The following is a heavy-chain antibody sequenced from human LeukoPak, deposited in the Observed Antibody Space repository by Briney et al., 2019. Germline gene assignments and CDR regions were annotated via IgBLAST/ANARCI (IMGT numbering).Heavy chain of an antibody. V-gene: IGHV1-18*04. CDR3: ARDEDIVVVPAAMFY. CDR2: ISAYNGNT. D-gene: IGHD2-2*01. J-gene: IGHJ4*02. CDR1: GYTFTSYG. Sequence: ASVKVSCKASGYTFTSYGISWVRQAPGRGLEWMGWISAYNGNTNYAQKLQGRVTMTTDTSTSTAYMELRSLRSDDTAVYYCARDEDIVVVPAAMFYWGQGTLVTVSS.